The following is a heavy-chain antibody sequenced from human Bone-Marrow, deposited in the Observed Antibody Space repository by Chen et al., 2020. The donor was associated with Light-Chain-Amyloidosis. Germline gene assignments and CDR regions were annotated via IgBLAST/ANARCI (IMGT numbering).Heavy chain of an antibody. CDR2: INDAENT. CDR3: ARGRSYYYGLGKIDY. CDR1: GGPFSGYY. Sequence: QVQLQQWGAGRLGPSETLSPTSAFYGGPFSGYYWTWIRQPPGKGLEWIGEINDAENTNYNPPLRRRVTISLDTSKNHFSLNLTSVTAADTAVYYCARGRSYYYGLGKIDYWGQGSLVIVSS. D-gene: IGHD3-10*01. J-gene: IGHJ4*02. V-gene: IGHV4-34*02.